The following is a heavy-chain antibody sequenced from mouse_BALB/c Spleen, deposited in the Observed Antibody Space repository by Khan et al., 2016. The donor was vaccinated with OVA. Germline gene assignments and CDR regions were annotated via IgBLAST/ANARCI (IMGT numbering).Heavy chain of an antibody. J-gene: IGHJ3*01. CDR1: GFNIKDTY. V-gene: IGHV14-3*02. CDR2: IDPPNDDS. Sequence: EVELVESGAELVKPGASVKLSCSASGFNIKDTYIHWMKQRPEQGLEWIGRIDPPNDDSKYGPKFQAKATLTADTSSNTAYLQLSSLTSEDTAVYYWATLYGNPFAFGGQGTLVSVSA. CDR3: ATLYGNPFAF. D-gene: IGHD2-1*01.